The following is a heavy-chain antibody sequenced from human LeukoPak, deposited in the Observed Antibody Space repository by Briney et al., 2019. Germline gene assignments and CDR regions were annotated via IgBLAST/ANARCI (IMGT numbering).Heavy chain of an antibody. CDR3: ARGGYQGLRYFDPHEIFDY. Sequence: GGSLRLSCAASGFTFSNAWMSWVRQAPGKGLEWVAVISYDGSNKYYADSVKGRFTISRDNSKNTLYLQMNSLRAEDTAVYYCARGGYQGLRYFDPHEIFDYWGQGTLVTVSS. J-gene: IGHJ4*02. CDR2: ISYDGSNK. CDR1: GFTFSNAW. V-gene: IGHV3-30*03. D-gene: IGHD3-9*01.